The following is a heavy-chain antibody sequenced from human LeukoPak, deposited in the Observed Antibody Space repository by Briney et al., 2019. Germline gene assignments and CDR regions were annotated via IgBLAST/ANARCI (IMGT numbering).Heavy chain of an antibody. CDR3: ARDYYDFWSGYYAFDY. J-gene: IGHJ4*02. D-gene: IGHD3-3*01. CDR2: INSDGSST. V-gene: IGHV3-74*01. CDR1: GFTFSSYW. Sequence: GGSLRLSCAASGFTFSSYWMHWVRPAPGKGVVWVSRINSDGSSTSYADSVKGRFTISRDNAKNTLYLQMNSLRAEDTAVYYCARDYYDFWSGYYAFDYWGQGTLVTVSS.